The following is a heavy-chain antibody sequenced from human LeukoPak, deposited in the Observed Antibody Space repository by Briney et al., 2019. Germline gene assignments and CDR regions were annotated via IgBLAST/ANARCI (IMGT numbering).Heavy chain of an antibody. Sequence: ASVKVSCKASGYTFTDYYIHWVRQAPGQGLEWMGWINCNSGGTNYAQKFQDRVTMTRDTSISTAYMELSRLRSDDTAIHFCVRQVSDYWGQGTLVIVSS. CDR2: INCNSGGT. V-gene: IGHV1-2*02. CDR3: VRQVSDY. D-gene: IGHD1-14*01. CDR1: GYTFTDYY. J-gene: IGHJ4*02.